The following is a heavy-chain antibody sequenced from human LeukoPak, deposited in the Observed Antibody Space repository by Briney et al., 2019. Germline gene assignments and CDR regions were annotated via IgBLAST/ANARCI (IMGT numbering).Heavy chain of an antibody. V-gene: IGHV3-21*01. Sequence: GGSLRLSCAASGFIFRTCSMKWVRQAPGKALEWVSSISGSSYHIYYADSVKGRFTISRDNANNLLYLQMNSLRAEDTAVYYCASGTIVGARGADNWGQGTLVTVSS. CDR3: ASGTIVGARGADN. D-gene: IGHD1-26*01. CDR1: GFIFRTCS. J-gene: IGHJ4*02. CDR2: ISGSSYHI.